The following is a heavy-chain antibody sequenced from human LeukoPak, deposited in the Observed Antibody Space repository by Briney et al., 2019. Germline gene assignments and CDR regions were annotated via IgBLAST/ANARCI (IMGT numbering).Heavy chain of an antibody. J-gene: IGHJ4*02. CDR1: GFTFSSFG. CDR3: AKASKYCGGDCYSYLDF. D-gene: IGHD2-21*02. V-gene: IGHV3-23*01. Sequence: PGGSLRLSCVASGFTFSSFGLAWVRQVPGKGLEWVSIISGSGTTTFYADSVRGRFTVSRGNSKSTLLLQMNTLRAEDAAVYYCAKASKYCGGDCYSYLDFWGQGAPVTVSS. CDR2: ISGSGTTT.